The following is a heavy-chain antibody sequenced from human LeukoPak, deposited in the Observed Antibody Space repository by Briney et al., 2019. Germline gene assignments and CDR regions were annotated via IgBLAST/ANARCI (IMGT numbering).Heavy chain of an antibody. CDR2: ISGSGGGT. V-gene: IGHV3-23*01. CDR3: AKVGAAAGYYYYYYMDV. D-gene: IGHD6-13*01. Sequence: GGSLRLSCAASGFTFSSYAMSWVRQAPGKGLEWVSAISGSGGGTYYADSVKGRFTISRDNSKNTLYLQMNSLRAEDAAVYYCAKVGAAAGYYYYYYMDVWGKGTTVTVSS. J-gene: IGHJ6*03. CDR1: GFTFSSYA.